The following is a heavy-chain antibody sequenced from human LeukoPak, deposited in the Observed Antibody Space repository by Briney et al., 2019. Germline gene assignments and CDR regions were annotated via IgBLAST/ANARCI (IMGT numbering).Heavy chain of an antibody. J-gene: IGHJ4*02. Sequence: GGSLRLSCAASGFTFSSYSMNWVRQAPGKGLEWVSSISSSSSYIYYADSVKGRFTISRDNAKNSLYLQMNSLRAEDTAVYYCARVVALSTYHFDSSGLLDYWGQGTLVTVSS. CDR1: GFTFSSYS. D-gene: IGHD3-22*01. V-gene: IGHV3-21*01. CDR3: ARVVALSTYHFDSSGLLDY. CDR2: ISSSSSYI.